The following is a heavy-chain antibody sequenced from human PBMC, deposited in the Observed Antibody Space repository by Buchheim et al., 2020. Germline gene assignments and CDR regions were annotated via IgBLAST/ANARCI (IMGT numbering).Heavy chain of an antibody. CDR1: GYSFTSYW. Sequence: EVQLVQSGAEVKKPGESLRISCKGSGYSFTSYWISWVRQMPGKGLEWMGRIDPSDSYTNYSPSFQGHVTISADKSNSTAYPQWSSLKASDTAMYYCARDYEPAAGSYYYYYGMDVWGQGTT. CDR2: IDPSDSYT. J-gene: IGHJ6*02. CDR3: ARDYEPAAGSYYYYYGMDV. V-gene: IGHV5-10-1*03. D-gene: IGHD6-13*01.